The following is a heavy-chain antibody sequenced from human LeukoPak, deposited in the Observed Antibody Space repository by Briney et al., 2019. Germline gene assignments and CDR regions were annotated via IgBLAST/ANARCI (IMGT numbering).Heavy chain of an antibody. J-gene: IGHJ4*02. CDR2: INHSGST. D-gene: IGHD3-10*01. CDR1: GGSFSGYY. V-gene: IGHV4-34*01. Sequence: SETLSLTCAVYGGSFSGYYWSWIRQPPGKGLEWIGEINHSGSTNYNPSLKSRVTISVDTSKNQFSLKLSSVTAADTAVYYCARVVRGVINYFDYWGQGTLVTVSS. CDR3: ARVVRGVINYFDY.